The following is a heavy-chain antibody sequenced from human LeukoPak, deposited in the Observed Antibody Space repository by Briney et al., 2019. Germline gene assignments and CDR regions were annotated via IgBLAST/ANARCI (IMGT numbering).Heavy chain of an antibody. D-gene: IGHD2-15*01. CDR3: ARGYCSGGSCYFEGFDY. V-gene: IGHV1-2*04. Sequence: GASVKVSCKASGYTFTGYYMHWVRQAPGQGLEWMGWINPNRSGTNYAQKFQGWVTMTRDTSISTAYMELSRLRSDDTAVYPCARGYCSGGSCYFEGFDYWGQGTLVTVSS. CDR2: INPNRSGT. CDR1: GYTFTGYY. J-gene: IGHJ4*02.